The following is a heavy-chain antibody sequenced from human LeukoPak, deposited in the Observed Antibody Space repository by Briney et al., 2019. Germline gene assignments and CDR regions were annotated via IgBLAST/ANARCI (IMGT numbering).Heavy chain of an antibody. Sequence: GGSLRLSCAASGLTFNNYAMHWVRQAPGKGLEWVANIKQDGSEKYYVDSVKGRFTISRDNAKNSLYLQMNSLRAEDTAVYFCVRAIGSNTLWGQGTLVTVSS. CDR3: VRAIGSNTL. V-gene: IGHV3-7*01. J-gene: IGHJ4*02. CDR2: IKQDGSEK. CDR1: GLTFNNYA. D-gene: IGHD4-23*01.